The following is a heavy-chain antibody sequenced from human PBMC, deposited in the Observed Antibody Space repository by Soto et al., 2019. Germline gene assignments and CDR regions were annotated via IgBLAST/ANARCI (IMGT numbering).Heavy chain of an antibody. CDR1: GGSIISSISY. Sequence: SETLSLTCTVSGGSIISSISYWGWIRQPPGKGLEWIGSIYSSGSTYYNPSLKSRVTISVDTSKNQFSLKLSSVTAADTAVHYCATPVSSGYQAFEVWGQGTMVT. D-gene: IGHD3-22*01. V-gene: IGHV4-39*01. CDR2: IYSSGST. CDR3: ATPVSSGYQAFEV. J-gene: IGHJ3*01.